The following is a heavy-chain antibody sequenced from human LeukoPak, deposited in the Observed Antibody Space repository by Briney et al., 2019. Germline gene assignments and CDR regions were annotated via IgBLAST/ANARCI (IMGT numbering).Heavy chain of an antibody. CDR3: AKDGQYYYDSSGYLKPLFDY. CDR1: GFTFSSYW. Sequence: PGGSLRLSCVASGFTFSSYWMSWVRQAPGKGLEWVANIKQDGSENFYVDSVKGRFTISRDNAKNSLYLQMNSLRAEDTAVYYCAKDGQYYYDSSGYLKPLFDYWGQGTLVTVSS. V-gene: IGHV3-7*01. CDR2: IKQDGSEN. J-gene: IGHJ4*02. D-gene: IGHD3-22*01.